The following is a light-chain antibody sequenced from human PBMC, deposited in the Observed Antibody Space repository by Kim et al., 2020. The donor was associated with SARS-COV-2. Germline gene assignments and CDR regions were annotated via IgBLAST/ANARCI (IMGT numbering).Light chain of an antibody. CDR3: QQYGTSPHT. J-gene: IGKJ2*01. V-gene: IGKV3-20*01. Sequence: WSPREKATLSCRASQSVRTSSLAWYQQRPGQAPRLLIYGASNRATGLPDRFSGSGSGTDFTLTISRLEPEDSAVYYCQQYGTSPHTFGQGTKLEI. CDR1: QSVRTSS. CDR2: GAS.